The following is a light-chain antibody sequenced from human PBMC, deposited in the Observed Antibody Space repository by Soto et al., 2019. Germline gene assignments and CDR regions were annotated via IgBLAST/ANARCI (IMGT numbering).Light chain of an antibody. CDR3: QQSYTTPLT. CDR2: GAS. J-gene: IGKJ1*01. V-gene: IGKV3D-15*01. CDR1: QSVSSD. Sequence: EIVMTQSPATLSVSPGERATLSCRASQSVSSDLAWYQQKPGQAPRLLIYGASSRAADIPDRFSGSGSGTDFTLTVSSLQPEDLATYYCQQSYTTPLTFGQGTKVDIK.